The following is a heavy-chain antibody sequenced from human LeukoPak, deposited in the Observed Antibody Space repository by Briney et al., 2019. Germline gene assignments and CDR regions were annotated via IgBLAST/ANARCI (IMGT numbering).Heavy chain of an antibody. D-gene: IGHD6-13*01. V-gene: IGHV3-11*06. CDR3: ARLHSTAAAGTYDY. CDR1: GFIFSDYY. J-gene: IGHJ4*02. CDR2: ISTDSSFT. Sequence: KPGGSLRLSCAASGFIFSDYYMTWIRQAPGKGLDWISYISTDSSFTSYADSVRGRFTVSRDNAKNSLYLQMNGLRAEDTAVYYCARLHSTAAAGTYDYWGQGTLVTVSS.